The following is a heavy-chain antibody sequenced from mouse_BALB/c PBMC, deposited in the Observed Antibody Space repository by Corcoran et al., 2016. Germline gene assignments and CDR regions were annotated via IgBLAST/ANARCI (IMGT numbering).Heavy chain of an antibody. CDR3: SRNYGRDYAMDY. CDR2: IDPANGNT. Sequence: EVQLQQSGAELVKPGASVKLSCTASGFNIKDTYMHWVKQRPEQGLEWIGRIDPANGNTKYDPKFQGKATITADTSSNTAYLQLSSLSSEDTAVYYCSRNYGRDYAMDYCGQGTSVTVSS. V-gene: IGHV14-3*02. CDR1: GFNIKDTY. D-gene: IGHD1-1*02. J-gene: IGHJ4*01.